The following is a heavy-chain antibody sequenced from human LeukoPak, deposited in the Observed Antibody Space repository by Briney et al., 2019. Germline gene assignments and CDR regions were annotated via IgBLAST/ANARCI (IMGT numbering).Heavy chain of an antibody. V-gene: IGHV3-23*01. J-gene: IGHJ5*01. D-gene: IGHD3-22*01. CDR2: ISGDGDRT. CDR1: GXTLANFG. Sequence: PGGSLRLSCAASGXTLANFGMNWVRQAPGKGLEWVSGISGDGDRTHYADSVQGRFTVSRDNSKNTLFLEMNNLKVEDTALYYCAKVLSTGYYYDSWGQGTLVAVSS. CDR3: AKVLSTGYYYDS.